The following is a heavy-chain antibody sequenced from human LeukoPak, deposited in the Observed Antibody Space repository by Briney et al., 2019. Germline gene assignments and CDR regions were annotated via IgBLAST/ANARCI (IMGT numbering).Heavy chain of an antibody. J-gene: IGHJ3*02. V-gene: IGHV4-4*07. CDR1: GGSISSYY. CDR3: ARDYGDYVFAFDI. Sequence: SETLSLTCTVPGGSISSYYWSWIRQPAGKGLEWIGRMYTNGSMKKPSLKSRVTMSLDTSKNQFSLKLSSVTAADTAVYYCARDYGDYVFAFDIWGQGTMVTVSS. D-gene: IGHD4-17*01. CDR2: MYTNGSM.